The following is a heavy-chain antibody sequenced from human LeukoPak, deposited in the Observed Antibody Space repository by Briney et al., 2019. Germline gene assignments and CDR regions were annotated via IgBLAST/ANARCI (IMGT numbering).Heavy chain of an antibody. V-gene: IGHV3-73*01. J-gene: IGHJ3*02. D-gene: IGHD4-17*01. Sequence: GGSLRLSCAASGFTFSGSAMHWVRQASGKGLEWVGRIRSKANSYATAYAAWVKGKFTISRDDSKNTAYLQMNSLKTEDTAVYYCTRLALYGDYRDAFDIWGQGTMVTVSS. CDR1: GFTFSGSA. CDR2: IRSKANSYAT. CDR3: TRLALYGDYRDAFDI.